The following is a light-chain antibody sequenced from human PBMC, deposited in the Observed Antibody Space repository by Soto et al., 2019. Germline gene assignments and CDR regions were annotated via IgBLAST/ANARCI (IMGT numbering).Light chain of an antibody. CDR3: QQYGSSPPYT. Sequence: EVVLTQSPGTLSLSPGERATLSCRASQSVSNNYFAWYQQKPGQAPRLLIFGSSDRATGIPDRFSGSGSGTDFTLTISRLEPVDFAVYYCQQYGSSPPYTFGQGTKLEIK. V-gene: IGKV3-20*01. J-gene: IGKJ2*01. CDR2: GSS. CDR1: QSVSNNY.